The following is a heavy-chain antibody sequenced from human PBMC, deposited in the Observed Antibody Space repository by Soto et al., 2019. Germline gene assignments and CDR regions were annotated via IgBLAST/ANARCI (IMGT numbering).Heavy chain of an antibody. CDR3: ARDLQAGWFGP. D-gene: IGHD4-4*01. Sequence: QVQLVQSGAEVKKPGASVKVSCKASGYTFTGYYMHWGRQAPGQGLEWMGWINPNSGGPNYAQKFQGRVTMTRDTSITKAYMELSRLRSDDPAVYYCARDLQAGWFGPWGQGTLVTVSS. CDR1: GYTFTGYY. J-gene: IGHJ5*02. CDR2: INPNSGGP. V-gene: IGHV1-2*02.